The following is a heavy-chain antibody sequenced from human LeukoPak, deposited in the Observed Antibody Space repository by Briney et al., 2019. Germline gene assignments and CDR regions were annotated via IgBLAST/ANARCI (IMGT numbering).Heavy chain of an antibody. CDR3: AKGGRLRYFDVRIGYYGMDV. D-gene: IGHD3-9*01. Sequence: GGSLRLSCAASGFTFSSYGMSWVRQAPGKGLEWVSGISGSGGSTYYADSVKGRFTISRDNSKNTPYVQMNSLRAEDTAIYYCAKGGRLRYFDVRIGYYGMDVWGQGTTVTVSS. CDR2: ISGSGGST. J-gene: IGHJ6*02. V-gene: IGHV3-23*01. CDR1: GFTFSSYG.